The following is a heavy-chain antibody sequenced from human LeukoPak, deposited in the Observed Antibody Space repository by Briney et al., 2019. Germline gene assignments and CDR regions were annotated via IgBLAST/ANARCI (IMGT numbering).Heavy chain of an antibody. CDR3: AKDGRRYYYGSGSSYDY. D-gene: IGHD3-10*01. CDR2: ISVSGGTT. V-gene: IGHV3-23*01. J-gene: IGHJ4*02. CDR1: GFIFNNFA. Sequence: GGSLRLSCAASGFIFNNFAMTWVRQAPGKGLEWVSDISVSGGTTYYADSVKGRFTISRDNSKNTLYLLMNSLRAEDTAVYYCAKDGRRYYYGSGSSYDYWGQGTLVTVSS.